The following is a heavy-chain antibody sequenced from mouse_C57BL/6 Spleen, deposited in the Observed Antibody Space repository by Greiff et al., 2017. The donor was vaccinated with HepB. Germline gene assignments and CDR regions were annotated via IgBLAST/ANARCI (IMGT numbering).Heavy chain of an antibody. CDR3: ARGGDYDYASYAMDY. V-gene: IGHV1-75*01. J-gene: IGHJ4*01. D-gene: IGHD2-4*01. CDR1: GYTFTDYY. CDR2: IFPGSGST. Sequence: VKLQESGPELVKPGASVKISCKASGYTFTDYYINWVKQRPGQGLEWIGWIFPGSGSTYYNEKFKGKATLTVDKSSSTAYMLLSSLTSEDSAVYFCARGGDYDYASYAMDYWGQGTSVTVSS.